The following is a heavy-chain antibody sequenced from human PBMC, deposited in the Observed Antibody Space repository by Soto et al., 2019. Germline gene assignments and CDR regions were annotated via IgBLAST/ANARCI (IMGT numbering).Heavy chain of an antibody. J-gene: IGHJ6*02. V-gene: IGHV3-15*01. CDR3: TTDRVVVAATYYYYYYGMDV. D-gene: IGHD2-15*01. CDR2: IKSKTDGGTT. Sequence: WGSLRLSCSASGFTFSNAWMSWGRQAPGKGLEWVGRIKSKTDGGTTDYAAPVKGRFTISRDDSKNTLYLQMNSLKTEDTAVYYCTTDRVVVAATYYYYYYGMDVWGQGTTVTVSS. CDR1: GFTFSNAW.